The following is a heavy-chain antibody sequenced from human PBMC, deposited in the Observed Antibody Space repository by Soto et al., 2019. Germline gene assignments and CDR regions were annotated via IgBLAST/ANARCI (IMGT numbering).Heavy chain of an antibody. CDR3: ARGGRGRVFGVVIIPPDYYYGMDV. J-gene: IGHJ6*02. CDR2: MIPIFGTA. V-gene: IGHV1-69*13. Sequence: GXSVKVSYKASGGTFSSYAISWVRQAPGQGLEWMGGMIPIFGTANYAQKFQGRVTITADESTSTAYMELRSLRSEDTAVYYRARGGRGRVFGVVIIPPDYYYGMDVWGQGTTVTASS. D-gene: IGHD3-3*01. CDR1: GGTFSSYA.